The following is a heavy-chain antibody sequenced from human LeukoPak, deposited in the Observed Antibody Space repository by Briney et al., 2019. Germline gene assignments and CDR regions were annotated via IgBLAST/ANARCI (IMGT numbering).Heavy chain of an antibody. J-gene: IGHJ4*02. CDR2: INQEGNDK. V-gene: IGHV3-7*03. D-gene: IGHD4-23*01. CDR3: VVTRTRGDH. Sequence: GGSLRLSCAASGFTFRNYWMTWVRQAPGKGLEWVANINQEGNDKYYVDSVKDRFTISRDNTKNSLFLQMNSLRAEDTAVYYCVVTRTRGDHWGQGTLVTVSS. CDR1: GFTFRNYW.